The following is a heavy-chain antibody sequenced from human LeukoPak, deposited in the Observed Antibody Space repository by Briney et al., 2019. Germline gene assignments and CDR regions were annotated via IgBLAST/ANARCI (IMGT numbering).Heavy chain of an antibody. J-gene: IGHJ4*02. V-gene: IGHV1-24*01. Sequence: GASVEVSCKVSGYTLTELSMHWVRQAPGKGLEWMGGFDPEDGETIYAQKFQGRVTMTEDTSTDTAYMELSSLRSEDAAVYYCATDLPSGSYQDWGQGTLVTVSS. CDR2: FDPEDGET. CDR1: GYTLTELS. CDR3: ATDLPSGSYQD. D-gene: IGHD1-26*01.